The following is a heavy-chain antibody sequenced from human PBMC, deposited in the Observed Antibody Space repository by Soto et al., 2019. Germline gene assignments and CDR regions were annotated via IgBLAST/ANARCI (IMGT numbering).Heavy chain of an antibody. Sequence: SETLSLTCTVSGGSISSSSYYWGWIRQPPGKGLEWIGSIYYSGSTYYNPSLKSRVTISVDTSKNQFSLKLSSVTAADTAVYYCARTYSYGLYYLDYWGQGTLVTVS. CDR1: GGSISSSSYY. V-gene: IGHV4-39*01. D-gene: IGHD5-18*01. CDR2: IYYSGST. J-gene: IGHJ4*02. CDR3: ARTYSYGLYYLDY.